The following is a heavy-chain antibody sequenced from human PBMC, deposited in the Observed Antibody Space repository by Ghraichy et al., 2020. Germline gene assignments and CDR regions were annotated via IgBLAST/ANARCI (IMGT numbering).Heavy chain of an antibody. CDR3: AKDQGTVLASDY. V-gene: IGHV3-23*01. D-gene: IGHD1/OR15-1a*01. J-gene: IGHJ4*02. CDR2: IGGAFDT. CDR1: GFTFSNFV. Sequence: ETLSLTCSASGFTFSNFVMNWVRQAPGKGLEWVSTIGGAFDTYYADSVKGRFTIFRDNSKNTLYLQMNSLRAEDTAVYFCAKDQGTVLASDYWGQGTLVTVSS.